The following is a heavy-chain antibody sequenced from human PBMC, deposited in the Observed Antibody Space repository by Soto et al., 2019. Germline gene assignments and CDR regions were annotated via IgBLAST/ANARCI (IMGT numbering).Heavy chain of an antibody. V-gene: IGHV3-30*03. CDR2: ISYVGSNQ. CDR3: ATLLYHYDSSGFTAHY. J-gene: IGHJ4*02. D-gene: IGHD3-22*01. Sequence: PGGSLRHSCAASGFTFSSYGMYWVRQAPGKGLEWVAGISYVGSNQYYADSVRGRFTISRDNSKNTLYLQMNSLRTEDTAVYYCATLLYHYDSSGFTAHYWGQGT. CDR1: GFTFSSYG.